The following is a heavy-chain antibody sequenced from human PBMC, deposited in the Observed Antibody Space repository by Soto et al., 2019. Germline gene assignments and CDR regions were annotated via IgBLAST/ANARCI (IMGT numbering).Heavy chain of an antibody. V-gene: IGHV1-69*01. J-gene: IGHJ4*02. D-gene: IGHD3-22*01. CDR3: ARGVDYDSRGYYFFF. CDR1: RVPCSRYA. Sequence: NVACKASRVPCSRYALRWVRQAPVQGLEWMGGIVPMFGTANYAQKFQGRVTITEDESTNTAYMQLSSLRAEDTAVYYCARGVDYDSRGYYFFFWGQGTLVTVSS. CDR2: IVPMFGTA.